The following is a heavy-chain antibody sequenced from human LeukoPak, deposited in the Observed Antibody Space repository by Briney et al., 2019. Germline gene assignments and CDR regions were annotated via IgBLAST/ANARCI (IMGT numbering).Heavy chain of an antibody. CDR3: ARGRTGYYDSSGYYTPDAFDI. V-gene: IGHV4-4*07. CDR2: IYTSGST. CDR1: GGSISIYY. J-gene: IGHJ3*02. Sequence: SETLSLTCTVSGGSISIYYWNWIRQPAGKGLEWIGRIYTSGSTNYNPSLKSRVTISVDTSKNQFSLKLSSVTAADTAVYYCARGRTGYYDSSGYYTPDAFDIWGQGTMVTVSS. D-gene: IGHD3-22*01.